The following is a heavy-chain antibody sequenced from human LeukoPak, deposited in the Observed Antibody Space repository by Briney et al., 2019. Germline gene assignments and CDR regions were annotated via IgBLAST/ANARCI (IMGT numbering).Heavy chain of an antibody. CDR3: AKGLGYCSSTSCYEGVDY. J-gene: IGHJ4*02. D-gene: IGHD2-2*01. V-gene: IGHV3-23*01. CDR1: GFTFSSCG. CDR2: ISGSGGST. Sequence: GGSLRLSCAASGFTFSSCGMSWVRQAPGKGLEWVSAISGSGGSTYYADSVKGRFTISRDNSKNTLYLQMNSLRAEDTAVYYCAKGLGYCSSTSCYEGVDYWGQGTLVTVSS.